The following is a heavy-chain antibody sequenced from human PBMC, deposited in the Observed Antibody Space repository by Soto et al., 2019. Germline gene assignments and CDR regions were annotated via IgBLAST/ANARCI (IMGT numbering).Heavy chain of an antibody. D-gene: IGHD1-1*01. CDR1: GYSINFYH. CDR2: IYYTGST. Sequence: SETLSLTCTVSGYSINFYHWTWIRQRPGKGLEWMGYIYYTGSTNYNPSLKSRVSISVDTSKNQFSLKLSSVTAADTAVYYCARVARTGQYYFDFWGQGALVTVSS. CDR3: ARVARTGQYYFDF. V-gene: IGHV4-59*01. J-gene: IGHJ4*02.